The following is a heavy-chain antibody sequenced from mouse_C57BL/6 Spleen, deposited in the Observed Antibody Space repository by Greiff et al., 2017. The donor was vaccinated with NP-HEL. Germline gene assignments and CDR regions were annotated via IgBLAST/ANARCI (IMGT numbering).Heavy chain of an antibody. Sequence: DVMLVESGGGLVQPGGSMKLSCVASGFTFSNYWMNWVRQSPEKGLEWVAQIRLKSDNYATHYAESVKGRFTISRDDSKSSVYLQMNNLRAEDTGIYYCTELLRDWYFDVWGTGTTVTVSS. V-gene: IGHV6-3*01. CDR1: GFTFSNYW. D-gene: IGHD1-1*01. CDR3: TELLRDWYFDV. CDR2: IRLKSDNYAT. J-gene: IGHJ1*03.